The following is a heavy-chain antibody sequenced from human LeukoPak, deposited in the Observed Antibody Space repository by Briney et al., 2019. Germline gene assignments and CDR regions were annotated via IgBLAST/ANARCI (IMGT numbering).Heavy chain of an antibody. V-gene: IGHV3-23*01. CDR2: ISGSGGST. D-gene: IGHD1-26*01. CDR1: GFTFSSYA. Sequence: PGGSLRLSCAASGFTFSSYAMSWVRQAPGKGLEWVSAISGSGGSTYYADSVKGRFTMSRDNSKNTLYLQMNSLRAEDTAVYYCAKVGWELEYYFDYWGQGTLVTVSS. J-gene: IGHJ4*02. CDR3: AKVGWELEYYFDY.